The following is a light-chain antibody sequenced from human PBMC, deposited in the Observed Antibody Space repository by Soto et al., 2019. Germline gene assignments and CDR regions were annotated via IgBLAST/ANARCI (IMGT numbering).Light chain of an antibody. CDR3: SSYVTSGTLV. V-gene: IGLV2-14*02. CDR2: EVS. CDR1: SSDVGSYNL. Sequence: QSALTQPASVSGSPEQSITISCTGTSSDVGSYNLVSWYQQHPGKAPKVIIYEVSDRPSGVSDRFSGSKSGNTASLTISGLQAEDEADYYCSSYVTSGTLVFGGGTKLTVL. J-gene: IGLJ3*02.